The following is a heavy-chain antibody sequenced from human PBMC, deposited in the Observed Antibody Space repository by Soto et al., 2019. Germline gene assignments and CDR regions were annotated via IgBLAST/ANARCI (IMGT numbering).Heavy chain of an antibody. V-gene: IGHV1-46*01. CDR2: INPSGGST. CDR3: ARGAARRQIGDAFDI. J-gene: IGHJ3*02. D-gene: IGHD6-6*01. CDR1: GYTFTSYY. Sequence: VKVSCKASGYTFTSYYMHWVRQAPGQGLEWMGIINPSGGSTSYAQKFQGRVTMTRDTSTSTVYMELSSLRSEDTAVYYCARGAARRQIGDAFDIWGQGTMVTVSS.